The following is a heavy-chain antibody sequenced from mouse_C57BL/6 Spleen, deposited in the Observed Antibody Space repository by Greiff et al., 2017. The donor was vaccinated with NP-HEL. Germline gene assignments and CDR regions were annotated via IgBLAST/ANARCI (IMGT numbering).Heavy chain of an antibody. CDR1: GFTFSSYA. CDR2: ISDGGSYT. Sequence: EVQGVESGGGLVKPGGSLKLSCAASGFTFSSYAMSWVRQTPEKRLEWVATISDGGSYTYYPDNVKGRFTISRDNANNNLYLQMSHLKSEDTAMYYCARDRGYGSSYAMDYWGQGTSVTVSS. CDR3: ARDRGYGSSYAMDY. D-gene: IGHD1-1*01. J-gene: IGHJ4*01. V-gene: IGHV5-4*01.